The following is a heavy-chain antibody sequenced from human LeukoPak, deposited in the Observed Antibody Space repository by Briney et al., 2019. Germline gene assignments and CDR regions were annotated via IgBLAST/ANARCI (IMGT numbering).Heavy chain of an antibody. CDR1: GGIFSNSA. CDR2: IIPMFGTT. Sequence: ASVKVSCKVSGGIFSNSAISWVRHDPGQGLEYMGGIIPMFGTTNYARRFQGRLTITADESTSTTYMELSSLRSEDTAVYYCARVWGSSSPMVRRGWFDPWGQGTLVTVSS. D-gene: IGHD3-10*01. V-gene: IGHV1-69*13. CDR3: ARVWGSSSPMVRRGWFDP. J-gene: IGHJ5*02.